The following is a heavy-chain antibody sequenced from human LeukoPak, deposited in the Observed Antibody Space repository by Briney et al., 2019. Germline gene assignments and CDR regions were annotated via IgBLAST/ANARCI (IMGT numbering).Heavy chain of an antibody. Sequence: GGSLRLSCAASGFTFSSYGLHWVRQAPGKGLEWVAVIWYDGSNIYYADSVKGRFTISRDNSKNTLYLQMDSLRAEDTAVYYCARDRGRGSSHNDYWGQGILVTVSS. V-gene: IGHV3-33*01. CDR3: ARDRGRGSSHNDY. D-gene: IGHD2-15*01. J-gene: IGHJ4*02. CDR1: GFTFSSYG. CDR2: IWYDGSNI.